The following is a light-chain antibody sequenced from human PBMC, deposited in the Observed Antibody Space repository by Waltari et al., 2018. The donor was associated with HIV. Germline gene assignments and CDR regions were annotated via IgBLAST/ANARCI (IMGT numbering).Light chain of an antibody. CDR1: SSDVGAYNL. J-gene: IGLJ2*01. V-gene: IGLV2-23*02. CDR2: EVT. CDR3: CSYTGTGIV. Sequence: QSALTQPASVSGSPGPSIPISCTGTSSDVGAYNLVSWYQQHPGTAPKLMIFEVTKRPSGVSDRFSGSRSGNTASLTISGLQAEDEGDYHCCSYTGTGIVFGGGTKLTVL.